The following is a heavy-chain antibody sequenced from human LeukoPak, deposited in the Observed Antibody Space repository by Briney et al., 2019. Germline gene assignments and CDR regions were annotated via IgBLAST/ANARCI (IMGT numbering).Heavy chain of an antibody. Sequence: GGSLRLSCAASGFTFSSYGTHWVRQAPGKGLEWVAFIRYDGSNKYYADSVKGRFTISRDNSKNTLYLQMNSLKTEDTAVYYCTTISKFKGYSFDYWGQGTLVTVSS. CDR1: GFTFSSYG. J-gene: IGHJ4*02. D-gene: IGHD5-18*01. CDR3: TTISKFKGYSFDY. CDR2: IRYDGSNK. V-gene: IGHV3-30*02.